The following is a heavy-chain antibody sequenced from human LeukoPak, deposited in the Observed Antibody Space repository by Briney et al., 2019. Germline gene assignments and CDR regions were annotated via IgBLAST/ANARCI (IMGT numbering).Heavy chain of an antibody. D-gene: IGHD3-9*01. V-gene: IGHV3-21*01. CDR1: GFTFSSYS. CDR2: ISSSSSYI. J-gene: IGHJ4*02. CDR3: ARRRSNYDILTGFYFDY. Sequence: TGGSLRLSCAASGFTFSSYSMNWVRQAPGKGLEWVSSISSSSSYIYYADSVKGRFTISRDNAKNSLHLQMNSLRAEDTAVYYCARRRSNYDILTGFYFDYWGQGTLVTVSS.